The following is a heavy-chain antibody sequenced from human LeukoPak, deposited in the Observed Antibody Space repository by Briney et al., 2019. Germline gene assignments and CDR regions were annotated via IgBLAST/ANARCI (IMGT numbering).Heavy chain of an antibody. CDR3: ARGLYVAGYFDN. J-gene: IGHJ4*02. D-gene: IGHD6-19*01. V-gene: IGHV3-23*01. CDR2: ISGSGGST. Sequence: GGSLRLSCAASRFTFSNYAKSWVRQAPGKGLEWVSTISGSGGSTYYADSVKGRFTISRDNSKNTLHLQMNSLRAEDTAVYYCARGLYVAGYFDNWGQGTLVTVSS. CDR1: RFTFSNYA.